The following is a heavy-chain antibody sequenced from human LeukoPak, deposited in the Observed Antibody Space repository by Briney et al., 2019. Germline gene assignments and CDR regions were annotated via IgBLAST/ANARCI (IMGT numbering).Heavy chain of an antibody. CDR2: ISSTSIYI. CDR3: AREEDFDY. J-gene: IGHJ4*02. Sequence: PGGSLRLSCAASGFTFSSYNMNWLRQAPGKGLEWVSSISSTSIYIYYADSVKGRFTISRDNAKNSLYLQMNSLRAEDTAVYYCAREEDFDYWGQGTLVTVSS. CDR1: GFTFSSYN. V-gene: IGHV3-21*06.